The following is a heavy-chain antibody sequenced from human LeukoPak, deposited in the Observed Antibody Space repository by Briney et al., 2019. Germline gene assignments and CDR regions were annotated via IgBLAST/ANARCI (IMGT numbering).Heavy chain of an antibody. CDR3: VKFAPGFLSADWFDP. D-gene: IGHD2/OR15-2a*01. V-gene: IGHV3-23*01. CDR2: IGGSNVPRT. J-gene: IGHJ5*02. CDR1: GFTFSSYW. Sequence: PGGSLRLSCESSGFTFSSYWMSWVRLPPGRGLEWVAGIGGSNVPRTWYADSMKGRFTISRDDSKSTLYLQMTSLRAEDTALYYCVKFAPGFLSADWFDPWGQGTRVTVSS.